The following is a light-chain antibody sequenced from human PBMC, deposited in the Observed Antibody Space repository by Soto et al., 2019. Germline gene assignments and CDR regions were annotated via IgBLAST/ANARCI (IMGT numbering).Light chain of an antibody. J-gene: IGLJ1*01. CDR2: EGS. CDR3: CSYAGSSTFV. V-gene: IGLV2-23*01. Sequence: QSVLAQPPSPSGSPGPSVTISCTGTSRYVGGYNYVSWYQQHPGKAPKLMIYEGSKRPSGVSNRFSGSKSGNTASLTISGLQAEDEADYYCCSYAGSSTFVFGTGTKVTVL. CDR1: SRYVGGYNY.